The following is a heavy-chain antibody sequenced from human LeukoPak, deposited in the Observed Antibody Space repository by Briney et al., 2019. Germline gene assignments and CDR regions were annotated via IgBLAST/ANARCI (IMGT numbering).Heavy chain of an antibody. CDR3: ARAGVGATIMANDNAFDI. CDR2: IWYDGSNK. D-gene: IGHD1-26*01. CDR1: GFTFSSYG. Sequence: GGSLRLSCAASGFTFSSYGMHWVRQAPGRGLEWVALIWYDGSNKYYADSVKGRFTISRDNAKNSLYLQMNSLRAEDTAVYYCARAGVGATIMANDNAFDIWGQGTMVTVSS. V-gene: IGHV3-33*01. J-gene: IGHJ3*02.